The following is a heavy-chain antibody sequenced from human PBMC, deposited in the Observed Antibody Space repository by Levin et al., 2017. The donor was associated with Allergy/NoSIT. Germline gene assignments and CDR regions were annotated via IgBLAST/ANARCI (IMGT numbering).Heavy chain of an antibody. V-gene: IGHV3-23*01. CDR2: IRPTGERT. D-gene: IGHD6-13*01. CDR1: GFTFSSSA. Sequence: GGSLRLSCAVSGFTFSSSAMDWVRQAPGEGLQWVSAIRPTGERTYYTDSVKGRFTISRDNPRNTVYLQMNNLRAEDTAKYYCAKETGGSGWYTVDYWGRGTLVTVS. J-gene: IGHJ4*02. CDR3: AKETGGSGWYTVDY.